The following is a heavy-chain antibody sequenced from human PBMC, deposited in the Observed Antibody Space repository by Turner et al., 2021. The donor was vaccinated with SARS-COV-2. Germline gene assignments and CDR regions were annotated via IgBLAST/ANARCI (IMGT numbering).Heavy chain of an antibody. CDR2: ISSSSSYI. V-gene: IGHV3-21*01. CDR3: ARDHRPVVVPAAKRAGSYYYGMDV. D-gene: IGHD2-2*01. J-gene: IGHJ6*02. Sequence: EVQLVESGGGLVKPGGSLRLSCAPSVFTFVSYSMNWVRQAPGKGLEWVSSISSSSSYIYYADSVKGRFTISRDNAKNSLYLQMNSLRAEDTAVYYCARDHRPVVVPAAKRAGSYYYGMDVWGQGTTVTVSS. CDR1: VFTFVSYS.